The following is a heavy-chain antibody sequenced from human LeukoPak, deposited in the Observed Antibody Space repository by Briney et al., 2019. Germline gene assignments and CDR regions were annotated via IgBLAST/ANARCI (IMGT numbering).Heavy chain of an antibody. D-gene: IGHD6-19*01. CDR3: VAVTGRPAGGGVYY. J-gene: IGHJ4*02. Sequence: GGSLRLSCEASGLTFSTYGINWVRQAPGKGLEWVSAISGSGGSTYYADSVKGRFTISRDNAKNTLYLQMNSLTGEDSAVYYCVAVTGRPAGGGVYYWGQGTLVTVSS. V-gene: IGHV3-23*01. CDR2: ISGSGGST. CDR1: GLTFSTYG.